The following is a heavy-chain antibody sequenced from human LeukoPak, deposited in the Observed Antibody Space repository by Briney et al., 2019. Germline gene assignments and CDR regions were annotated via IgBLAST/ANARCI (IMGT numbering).Heavy chain of an antibody. V-gene: IGHV4-59*01. CDR3: ARDRASRQLAFDI. CDR2: IYYSGRT. CDR1: SGSISSYY. J-gene: IGHJ3*02. D-gene: IGHD6-6*01. Sequence: SETLSLTCSVSSGSISSYYWSWIRQPPGKGLEWIGYIYYSGRTNYNPSLKSRVTISVDTSKNQFSLKLSSVTAADTAVYYCARDRASRQLAFDIWGQGTMVTVSS.